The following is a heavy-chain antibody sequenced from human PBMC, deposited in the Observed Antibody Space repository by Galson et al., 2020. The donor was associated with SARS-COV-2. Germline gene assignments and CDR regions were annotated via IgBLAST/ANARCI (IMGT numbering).Heavy chain of an antibody. V-gene: IGHV4-38-2*02. J-gene: IGHJ2*01. CDR1: GYSVSTTNY. CDR3: ARQGVNMIVLVTVPGWYFDL. D-gene: IGHD3-22*01. Sequence: SETLSLTCTVPGYSVSTTNYWGWVRQPPGRGLEWIGSVYPSGTTYYNPSLKSRVTISVDTSKNQFSLRLDSVTAADTALYYCARQGVNMIVLVTVPGWYFDLWGSGTLVTVSS. CDR2: VYPSGTT.